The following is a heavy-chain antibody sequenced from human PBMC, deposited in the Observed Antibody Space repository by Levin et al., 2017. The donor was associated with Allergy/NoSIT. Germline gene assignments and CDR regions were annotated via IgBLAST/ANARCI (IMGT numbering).Heavy chain of an antibody. J-gene: IGHJ4*02. CDR1: GFSVTSNY. CDR3: AKTGGWYGAGYFDY. V-gene: IGHV3-66*02. CDR2: IYSDGRT. Sequence: PGGSLRLSCAASGFSVTSNYMSWVRQAPGKGLDWVSVIYSDGRTYYADSVKGRFTISRDNSKNTLYLQMNSLRAEDTAVYYCAKTGGWYGAGYFDYWGQGTLVTVSS. D-gene: IGHD6-19*01.